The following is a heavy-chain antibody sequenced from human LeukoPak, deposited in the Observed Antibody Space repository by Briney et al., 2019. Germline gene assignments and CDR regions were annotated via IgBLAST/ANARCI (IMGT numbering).Heavy chain of an antibody. V-gene: IGHV3-9*01. CDR3: ARDPFRDGYSPHYFDY. CDR2: ISWNSGSI. J-gene: IGHJ4*02. D-gene: IGHD5-24*01. CDR1: GFTIDDYA. Sequence: GGSLRLSCAASGFTIDDYAMHWVRQAPGKGLEWVSGISWNSGSIGYADSVKGRFTISRDNAKNSLFLQMNSLRAEDTAVYYCARDPFRDGYSPHYFDYWGQGTLVTVSS.